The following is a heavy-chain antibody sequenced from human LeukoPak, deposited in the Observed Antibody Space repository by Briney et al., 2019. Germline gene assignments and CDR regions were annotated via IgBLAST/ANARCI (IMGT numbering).Heavy chain of an antibody. Sequence: GGSLRLSCAVSGFTVSSNYMTWVRQAPGKGLEWVAIIYSGGSTYYADSVKGRFTISRDNSKNTLYLQMNSLRAEDTAVYYCTNPWITIFGVVIRGDDAFDIWGQGTMVTVSS. J-gene: IGHJ3*02. V-gene: IGHV3-53*01. D-gene: IGHD3-3*01. CDR3: TNPWITIFGVVIRGDDAFDI. CDR2: IYSGGST. CDR1: GFTVSSNY.